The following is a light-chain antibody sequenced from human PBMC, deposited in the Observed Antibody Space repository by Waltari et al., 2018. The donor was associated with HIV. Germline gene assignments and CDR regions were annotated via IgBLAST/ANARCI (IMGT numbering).Light chain of an antibody. Sequence: EIVLTQSPATLSLSPGERATLSCRASQSVSNNFAWDQQRPGQAPRLLIYDASNRATGIPARFSGSGSGTDFTLTISSLEPEDFVVYYCQQRSNWPRFTFGQGTRLEI. CDR2: DAS. J-gene: IGKJ2*01. CDR1: QSVSNN. V-gene: IGKV3-11*01. CDR3: QQRSNWPRFT.